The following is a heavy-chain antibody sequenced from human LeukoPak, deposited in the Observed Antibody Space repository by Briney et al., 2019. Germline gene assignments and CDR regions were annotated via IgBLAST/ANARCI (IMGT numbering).Heavy chain of an antibody. CDR3: ARGISGWIFDY. Sequence: GGSLRLSCAASGFTVSSNYMSWLRQAPGKGLEWVSVIYSGGSTDYADCVKGQFTISRDNSKNTLYLQMNSLRAEDTAVYYCARGISGWIFDYWGQGTLVTVSS. D-gene: IGHD6-19*01. CDR1: GFTVSSNY. J-gene: IGHJ4*02. CDR2: IYSGGST. V-gene: IGHV3-53*01.